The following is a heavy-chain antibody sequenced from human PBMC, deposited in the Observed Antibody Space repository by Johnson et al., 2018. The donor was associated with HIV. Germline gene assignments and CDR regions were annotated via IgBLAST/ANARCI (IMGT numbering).Heavy chain of an antibody. V-gene: IGHV3-11*04. Sequence: QLVESGGGLVKPGGSLRLSCVTSGFGFSTYYMSWIRQAPGKGLECLSYISSSGSSIYYTDSVKGRFTISRDNSKNTLYLQMNSLRAEDTAVYYCARDEPYNLNAFDIWGQGTMVTVSS. CDR3: ARDEPYNLNAFDI. D-gene: IGHD5-24*01. CDR2: ISSSGSSI. CDR1: GFGFSTYY. J-gene: IGHJ3*02.